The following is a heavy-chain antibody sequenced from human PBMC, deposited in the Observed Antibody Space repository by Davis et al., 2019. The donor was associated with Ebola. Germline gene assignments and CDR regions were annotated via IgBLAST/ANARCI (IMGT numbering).Heavy chain of an antibody. CDR1: GFTFSDSD. Sequence: GESLKISCVASGFTFSDSDMSWIRQTPGKGLEWVSFISGSGSTINYGDSVKGRFTISRDNAKKSMYLQMNSLRAEDTAVYYCARLMADFYYSGMDVWGQGTTVTVSS. CDR2: ISGSGSTI. CDR3: ARLMADFYYSGMDV. J-gene: IGHJ6*02. D-gene: IGHD5-24*01. V-gene: IGHV3-11*01.